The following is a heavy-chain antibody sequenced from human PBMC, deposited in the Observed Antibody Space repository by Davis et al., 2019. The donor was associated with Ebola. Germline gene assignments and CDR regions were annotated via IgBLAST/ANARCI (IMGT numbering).Heavy chain of an antibody. D-gene: IGHD3-3*02. CDR1: GYTFTTYW. J-gene: IGHJ4*02. Sequence: KVSCKGSGYTFTTYWIGWVRQMPGKGLEWMGIIYPGESDTRYSPAFQGQVTITADKSISTAYLQWSSLKASDTAMYYCARRGGWSGAFLDYWGQGTRVTVSS. V-gene: IGHV5-51*01. CDR2: IYPGESDT. CDR3: ARRGGWSGAFLDY.